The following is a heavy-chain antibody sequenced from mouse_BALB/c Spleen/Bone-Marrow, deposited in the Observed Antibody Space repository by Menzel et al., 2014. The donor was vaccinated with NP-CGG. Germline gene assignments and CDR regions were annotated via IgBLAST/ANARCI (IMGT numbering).Heavy chain of an antibody. Sequence: EVMLVESGGGLVQPGGSRKLSCAASGFTFSSFGMHWVRQAPEKGLEWVAYISSGSSTIYYADTVKGRFTISRDNPKNTLFLQMTSLRSEDTAMYYCARDVPLSDVGYFDYWGQGTTLTVSS. J-gene: IGHJ2*01. CDR3: ARDVPLSDVGYFDY. CDR1: GFTFSSFG. V-gene: IGHV5-17*02. CDR2: ISSGSSTI.